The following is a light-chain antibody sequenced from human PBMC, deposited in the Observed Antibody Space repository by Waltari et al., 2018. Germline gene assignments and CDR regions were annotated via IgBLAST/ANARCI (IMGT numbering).Light chain of an antibody. CDR1: SLRTSY. J-gene: IGLJ3*02. Sequence: SSELTQDPAVSVALGQTVRITCQGDSLRTSYASWYQLKPGQAPVLVIYGKDKRPSGIPDRISGYSSGATSSLTITGAQAEDEADYYCSSRSGRANQVVFAGGTKVTVL. CDR2: GKD. CDR3: SSRSGRANQVV. V-gene: IGLV3-19*01.